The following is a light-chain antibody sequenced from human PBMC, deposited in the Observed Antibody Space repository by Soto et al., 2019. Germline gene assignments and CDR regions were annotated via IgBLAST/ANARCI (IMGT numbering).Light chain of an antibody. J-gene: IGLJ2*01. Sequence: QSALAQPASVSGSPGQSITISCTGTSSDIGGYNFVSWYQQHPGKAPKLIIFEVTTRPSGVSHRFSGSKSGNTASLTISGLQAEDDAHYFCSSYTSTNTAVLFGGGTQLTVL. CDR1: SSDIGGYNF. CDR3: SSYTSTNTAVL. CDR2: EVT. V-gene: IGLV2-14*01.